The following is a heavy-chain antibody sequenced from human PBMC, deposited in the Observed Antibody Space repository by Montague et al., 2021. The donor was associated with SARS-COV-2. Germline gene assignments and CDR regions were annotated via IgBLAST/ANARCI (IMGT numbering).Heavy chain of an antibody. CDR3: ARYYERSLDV. CDR1: GDSITDDD. V-gene: IGHV4-59*08. J-gene: IGHJ6*02. CDR2: IFKNGKT. Sequence: SETLSLTCIVSGDSITDDDWSWIRQPPGKGLEWIVNIFKNGKTXXXPSLRSRVITSVDTSKSQFSLKVTSVTAADTAVYYCARYYERSLDVWGQGTTVTVSS. D-gene: IGHD3-22*01.